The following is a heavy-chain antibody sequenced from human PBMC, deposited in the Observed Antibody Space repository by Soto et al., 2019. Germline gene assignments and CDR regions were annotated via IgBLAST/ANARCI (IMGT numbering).Heavy chain of an antibody. CDR2: INAGNGNT. J-gene: IGHJ5*02. V-gene: IGHV1-3*01. CDR1: GYTFTSYA. D-gene: IGHD2-2*01. Sequence: ASVKVSCKASGYTFTSYAMHWVRQAPGQRLEWMGWINAGNGNTKYSQKFQGRVTITRDTSASTAYMELSSLRSEDTAVYYCARDIVVVPAAPRGWFDPWGQGTLVTV. CDR3: ARDIVVVPAAPRGWFDP.